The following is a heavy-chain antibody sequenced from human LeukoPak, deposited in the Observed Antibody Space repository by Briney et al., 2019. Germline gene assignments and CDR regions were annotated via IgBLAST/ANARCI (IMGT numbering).Heavy chain of an antibody. V-gene: IGHV3-7*03. CDR3: TTSDCEY. CDR2: IKPDGNDK. J-gene: IGHJ4*02. CDR1: GFTFSGYS. Sequence: GGSLRLSCAASGFTFSGYSMNWVRQAPGKGLEWVATIKPDGNDKFFVDSVEGRFTISRDNAKTSLFLQMNSLRAEDTAIYYCTTSDCEYWGQGALVTVSS.